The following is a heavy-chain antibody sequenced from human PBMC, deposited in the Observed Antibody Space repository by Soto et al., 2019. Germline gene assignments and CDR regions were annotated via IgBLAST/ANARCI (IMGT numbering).Heavy chain of an antibody. CDR3: SNGPIPTAGDFDF. CDR2: IIPTFGTA. J-gene: IGHJ4*02. CDR1: GGTFSGFV. V-gene: IGHV1-69*01. D-gene: IGHD2-2*02. Sequence: QVQLVQSGAEVKKPGSSVRVSCKTSGGTFSGFVVNWVRQAPGQGLEWMGGIIPTFGTAKYEQKFQGRFILTADELTDTAFLELSSLRFDDTAVYYCSNGPIPTAGDFDFWGQGTLVTVSS.